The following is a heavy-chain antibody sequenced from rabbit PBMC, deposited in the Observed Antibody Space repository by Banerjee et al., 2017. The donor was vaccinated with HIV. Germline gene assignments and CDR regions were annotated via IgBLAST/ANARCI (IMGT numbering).Heavy chain of an antibody. CDR1: GFSFSSSYY. CDR2: IYTGSGST. J-gene: IGHJ4*01. Sequence: QEQLEESGGGLVKPEGSLTLTCTASGFSFSSSYYMCWVRQAPGKGLEWIGYIYTGSGSTYYASWAKGRFTVSKTSSTTVTLQMTSLTVADTATYFCARKASDVGWTFGLWGQGTLVTVS. D-gene: IGHD5-1*01. CDR3: ARKASDVGWTFGL. V-gene: IGHV1S45*01.